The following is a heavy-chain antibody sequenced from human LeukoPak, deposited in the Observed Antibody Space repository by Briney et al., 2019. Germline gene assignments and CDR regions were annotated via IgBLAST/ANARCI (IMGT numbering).Heavy chain of an antibody. CDR3: AREAPGFDP. V-gene: IGHV3-48*03. J-gene: IGHJ5*02. CDR2: ISSSGSTI. Sequence: GGSLRLSCAASGFTYSSYEMNWVRQAPGKGLEWVSYISSSGSTIYYADSVKGRFTISRDNAKNSLYLQMNSLRAEDTAVYYCAREAPGFDPWGQGTLVTVSS. CDR1: GFTYSSYE.